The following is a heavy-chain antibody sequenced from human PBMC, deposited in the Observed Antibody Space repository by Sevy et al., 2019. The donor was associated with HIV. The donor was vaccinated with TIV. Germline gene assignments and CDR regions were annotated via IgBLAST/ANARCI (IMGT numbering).Heavy chain of an antibody. D-gene: IGHD1-26*01. J-gene: IGHJ4*02. V-gene: IGHV1-8*01. CDR1: GYTFSSYD. Sequence: ASVKVSCKASGYTFSSYDINWVRQATGQGLEWMGWMSPNSGNIDYAQKFQGRVTMTRDTSISTVYMELSSLRSEDTAVYYCARAGGLVDQGFDFWGQGTLVTVSS. CDR3: ARAGGLVDQGFDF. CDR2: MSPNSGNI.